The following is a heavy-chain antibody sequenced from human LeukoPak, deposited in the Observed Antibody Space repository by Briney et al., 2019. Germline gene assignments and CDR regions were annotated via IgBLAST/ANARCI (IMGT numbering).Heavy chain of an antibody. CDR1: GGSMTTYY. D-gene: IGHD3-22*01. Sequence: SETLSLTCTVSGGSMTTYYWSWIRQPAGKRLEWIGRIYTSGRSDYNPSLKSRVTMSVDTSRSQFSLKLSSVTAADTAVYYCAKSYESGGYSVGFDNWGQGTPVTVSS. CDR3: AKSYESGGYSVGFDN. J-gene: IGHJ4*02. CDR2: IYTSGRS. V-gene: IGHV4-4*07.